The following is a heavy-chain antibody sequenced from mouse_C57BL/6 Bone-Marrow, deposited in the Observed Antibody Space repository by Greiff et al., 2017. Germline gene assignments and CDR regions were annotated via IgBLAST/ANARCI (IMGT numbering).Heavy chain of an antibody. CDR2: IRLKSDNYAT. CDR1: GFTFSNYW. D-gene: IGHD4-1*01. CDR3: TDPIWASWFAY. Sequence: EVKLVESGGGLVQPGGSMKLSCVASGFTFSNYWMNWVRQSPEKGLEWVAQIRLKSDNYATHYAESVKGRFTISRDDSKSSVYLQMNNLRAEDTGIYYCTDPIWASWFAYWGQGTLVTVSA. J-gene: IGHJ3*01. V-gene: IGHV6-3*01.